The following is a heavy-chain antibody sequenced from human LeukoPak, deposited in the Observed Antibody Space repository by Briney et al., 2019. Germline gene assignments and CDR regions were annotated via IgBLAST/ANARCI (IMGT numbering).Heavy chain of an antibody. D-gene: IGHD1-7*01. CDR2: IKQDGSEK. Sequence: GGSLRLSCAASGFTFRGYGMSWVRQAPGKGLEWVANIKQDGSEKNYVDSVKGRFTISRDNAKNSLYLQMNSLRAEDTAVYYCAANSYFDYWGQGTLVTVSS. V-gene: IGHV3-7*01. CDR3: AANSYFDY. CDR1: GFTFRGYG. J-gene: IGHJ4*02.